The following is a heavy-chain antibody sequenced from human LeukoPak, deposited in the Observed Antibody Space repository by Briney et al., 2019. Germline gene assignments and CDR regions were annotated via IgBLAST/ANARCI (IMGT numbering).Heavy chain of an antibody. CDR1: GYTFTGNY. D-gene: IGHD5-24*01. CDR3: ATINRRDGRGGFDY. V-gene: IGHV1-2*02. CDR2: INPNSGDT. J-gene: IGHJ4*02. Sequence: ASVKVSCKSSGYTFTGNYMHWVRQAPGQGLEWMGWINPNSGDTNSAQKFQGRVTMTRDTSISTAYMELNRLISDDTAVYYCATINRRDGRGGFDYWGQGTLVTVSS.